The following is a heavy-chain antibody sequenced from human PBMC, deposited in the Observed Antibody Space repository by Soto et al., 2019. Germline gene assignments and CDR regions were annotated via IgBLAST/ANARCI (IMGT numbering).Heavy chain of an antibody. D-gene: IGHD3-3*01. Sequence: QVQLVESGGGVVQPGRSLRLSCAASGFTFSSYAMHWVRQAPGKGLEWVAVISYDGSNKYYADSVKGRFTISRDNSNNTLYLQMNSLGAEDTAVYYCARYRFVGHRRFLEWFYGMDVWGQGTTVTVSS. CDR3: ARYRFVGHRRFLEWFYGMDV. CDR1: GFTFSSYA. J-gene: IGHJ6*02. CDR2: ISYDGSNK. V-gene: IGHV3-30-3*01.